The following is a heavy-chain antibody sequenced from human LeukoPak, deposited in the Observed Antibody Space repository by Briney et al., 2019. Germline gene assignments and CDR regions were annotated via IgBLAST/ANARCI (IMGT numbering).Heavy chain of an antibody. CDR1: GYTFTGYY. V-gene: IGHV1-2*02. CDR2: INPNRGGT. D-gene: IGHD2-2*01. J-gene: IGHJ2*01. Sequence: ASVKVSCKASGYTFTGYYMHWVRQAPGQGLEWMGWINPNRGGTNYAQKFQGRVTMTRDTSISTAYMELSRLRSDDTAVYYCARGLRVVVPAAIDWYFDLWGRGTLVTVSS. CDR3: ARGLRVVVPAAIDWYFDL.